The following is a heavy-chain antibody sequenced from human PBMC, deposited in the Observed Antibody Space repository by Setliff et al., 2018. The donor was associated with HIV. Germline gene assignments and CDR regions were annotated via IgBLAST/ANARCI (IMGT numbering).Heavy chain of an antibody. Sequence: ASVKVSCKASGYSFTGYYIHWVRQAPGQGLEWMGWINPNSGATNYAQKFEDKITMTRDTSLSTGDMNLSRLRSDDTAVHYCARGGEIALAAHRRWLDSWGQGTLVTVSS. CDR1: GYSFTGYY. CDR3: ARGGEIALAAHRRWLDS. V-gene: IGHV1-2*02. J-gene: IGHJ5*01. D-gene: IGHD6-19*01. CDR2: INPNSGAT.